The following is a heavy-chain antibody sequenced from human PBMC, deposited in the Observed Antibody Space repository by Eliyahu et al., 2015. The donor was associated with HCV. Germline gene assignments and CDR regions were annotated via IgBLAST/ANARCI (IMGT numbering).Heavy chain of an antibody. CDR3: ARAALGRGYFDY. J-gene: IGHJ4*02. CDR2: ISYDGSNQ. D-gene: IGHD3-22*01. CDR1: EFTFSNHG. V-gene: IGHV3-30*03. Sequence: QVQLVESGGGVVRPGMSLRLSCAASEFTFSNHGMHWVRQAPGKGLEWVALISYDGSNQYYADSVKGRFTTSRDNSNHTLVLQMNSLRLEDTAVYYCARAALGRGYFDYWGQGALVTVSS.